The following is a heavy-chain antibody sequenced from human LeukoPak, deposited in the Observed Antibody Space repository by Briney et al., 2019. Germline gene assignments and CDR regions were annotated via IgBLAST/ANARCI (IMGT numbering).Heavy chain of an antibody. D-gene: IGHD3-10*01. V-gene: IGHV4-30-2*01. CDR2: IYHSGSA. CDR3: ARTYGSGSPDY. Sequence: SETLSLTCTVSGGSISSGVYYWSWIRQPPGKGLEWIRYIYHSGSAYYNPSLKSRVSISLDKPNNQFSLKLNSVTAADTAGYYCARTYGSGSPDYWGQGTLVTVSP. CDR1: GGSISSGVYY. J-gene: IGHJ4*02.